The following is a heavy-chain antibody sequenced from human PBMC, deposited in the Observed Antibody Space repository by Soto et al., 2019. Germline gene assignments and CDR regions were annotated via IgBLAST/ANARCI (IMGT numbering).Heavy chain of an antibody. CDR3: ARLGETSCGGDCYSGAFDI. CDR1: GGSISSSLYY. V-gene: IGHV4-39*01. CDR2: IYYSGNT. Sequence: QLQLQESGPGLVKPSETLSLTCVVSGGSISSSLYYWAWIRQPPGKGLEWIGSIYYSGNTYYNPSLKSRVSVSMDTSKNQFSLKLSSVTAADTAMYYCARLGETSCGGDCYSGAFDIWGQGTMVTVSS. D-gene: IGHD2-21*02. J-gene: IGHJ3*02.